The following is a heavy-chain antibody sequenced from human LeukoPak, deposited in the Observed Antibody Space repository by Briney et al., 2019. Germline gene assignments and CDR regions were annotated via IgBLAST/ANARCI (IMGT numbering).Heavy chain of an antibody. Sequence: GGSLRLSCIGSGFIFGDHAMSWVRQAPGKGLEWVGFFRSKAYRATTEYAASVKGRFTISRDDSASIAYLQMNSLRTEDTAVYYCARGPIQLWIHNAMDVWGQGTTVTVSS. CDR2: FRSKAYRATT. J-gene: IGHJ6*02. CDR3: ARGPIQLWIHNAMDV. D-gene: IGHD5-24*01. V-gene: IGHV3-49*04. CDR1: GFIFGDHA.